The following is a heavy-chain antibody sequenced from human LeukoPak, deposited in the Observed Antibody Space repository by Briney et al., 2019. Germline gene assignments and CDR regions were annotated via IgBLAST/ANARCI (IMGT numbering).Heavy chain of an antibody. D-gene: IGHD3-22*01. J-gene: IGHJ4*02. Sequence: PSETLSLTCTVSGGSISRNNYYWDWIRQPPGKGLEYIGSIYYSGSTYYTPSLKSRVTISVDTSKNQFSLKLSSVTAADTAVYYCARELYYYDSSGQRYLSDYWGQGTLVTVSS. CDR1: GGSISRNNYY. CDR3: ARELYYYDSSGQRYLSDY. V-gene: IGHV4-39*07. CDR2: IYYSGST.